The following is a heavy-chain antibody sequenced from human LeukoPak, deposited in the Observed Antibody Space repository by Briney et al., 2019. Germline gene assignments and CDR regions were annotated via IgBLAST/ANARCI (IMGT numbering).Heavy chain of an antibody. CDR3: ARTKVATIGNYFDY. CDR2: ISSSSSYI. CDR1: GFTFSSYS. D-gene: IGHD5-12*01. V-gene: IGHV3-21*01. Sequence: GGSLRLSCAASGFTFSSYSMNWVRQAPGKGLEWVSSISSSSSYIYYADSVKGRFTISRDNAKNSLYLQMNSLRAEDTAVYYCARTKVATIGNYFDYWGQGTLVTVSS. J-gene: IGHJ4*02.